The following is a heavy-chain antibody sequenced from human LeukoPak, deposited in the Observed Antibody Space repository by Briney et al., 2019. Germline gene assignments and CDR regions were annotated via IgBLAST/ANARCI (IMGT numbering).Heavy chain of an antibody. CDR3: ARGPRITVIRGGQWYCYMDV. V-gene: IGHV1-46*01. Sequence: ASVKVSCKASGYSFTNHYMHWVRQAPGEGLEWMGMIKPSGGVTNYAQKFQGRVTMTRDTSTSTVYMELSSLRSEDTAVYFCARGPRITVIRGGQWYCYMDVWGKGTTVTISS. J-gene: IGHJ6*03. CDR1: GYSFTNHY. CDR2: IKPSGGVT. D-gene: IGHD3-10*01.